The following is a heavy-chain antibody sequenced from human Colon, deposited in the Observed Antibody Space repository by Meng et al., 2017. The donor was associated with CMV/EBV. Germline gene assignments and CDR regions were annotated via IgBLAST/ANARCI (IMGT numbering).Heavy chain of an antibody. D-gene: IGHD6-19*01. CDR1: GFTFNNFE. V-gene: IGHV3-48*03. CDR3: AKVYSSGWDDGMDV. CDR2: ISIRGTTI. J-gene: IGHJ6*02. Sequence: SLKISCAASGFTFNNFEMNWVRQAPGKGLEWVSYISIRGTTIYYADSVKGRFTISRDNAKNSLYLQMNSLRAEDTAVYYCAKVYSSGWDDGMDVWGQGTTVTVSS.